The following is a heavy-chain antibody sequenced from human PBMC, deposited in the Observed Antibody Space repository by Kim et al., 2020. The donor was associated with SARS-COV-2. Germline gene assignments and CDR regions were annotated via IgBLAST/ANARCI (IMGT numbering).Heavy chain of an antibody. CDR1: GYTFTSYY. Sequence: ASVKVSCKASGYTFTSYYMHWVRQAPGQGLEWMGIINPSGGSTSYAQKFQGRVTMTRDTSTSTVYMELSSLRSEDTAVYYCARVRRGYCSGGSCYHAAFDIWGQGTMVTVSS. J-gene: IGHJ3*02. D-gene: IGHD2-15*01. CDR3: ARVRRGYCSGGSCYHAAFDI. V-gene: IGHV1-46*01. CDR2: INPSGGST.